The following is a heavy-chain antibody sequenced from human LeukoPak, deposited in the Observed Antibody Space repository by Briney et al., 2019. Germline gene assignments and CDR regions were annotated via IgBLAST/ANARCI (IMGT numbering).Heavy chain of an antibody. D-gene: IGHD3-3*01. J-gene: IGHJ5*02. Sequence: GGSLRLSCAASGFTFNSYTLHWVRQAPGKGPEWVALMSHDGSNIFYAKSVKGRFAISRDNSKNTLYLQMNNLRAEDTAVYSCARGATNDFWSGYGWFDPWGQGTLVTVSS. CDR3: ARGATNDFWSGYGWFDP. CDR2: MSHDGSNI. V-gene: IGHV3-30*09. CDR1: GFTFNSYT.